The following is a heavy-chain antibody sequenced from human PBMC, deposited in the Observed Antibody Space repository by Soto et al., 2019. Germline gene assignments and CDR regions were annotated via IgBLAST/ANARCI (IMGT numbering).Heavy chain of an antibody. J-gene: IGHJ4*02. CDR3: AIRRRGGYCSSTSCYYFDY. D-gene: IGHD2-2*01. CDR2: IYYSGST. CDR1: GGSISSSSYY. Sequence: SESLSLTCTVSGGSISSSSYYWGWIRQPPGKGLEWIGSIYYSGSTYYNPSLKSRVTISVDTSKNQFSLKLSSVTAADTAVYYCAIRRRGGYCSSTSCYYFDYWGQGTLVTVSS. V-gene: IGHV4-39*01.